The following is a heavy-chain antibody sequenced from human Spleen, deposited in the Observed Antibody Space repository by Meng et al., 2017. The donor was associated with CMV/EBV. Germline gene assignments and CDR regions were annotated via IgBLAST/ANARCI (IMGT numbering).Heavy chain of an antibody. CDR1: GFTVTTNY. Sequence: GESLKISCAASGFTVTTNYMSWVRQAPGKGPEWVALIWYDGSKQHHADSVRGRFTISRDNSKNTLYLQMNSLRGEDTAVYYCVKDRVVQWLAAEVDYYGMDAWGQGTTVTVSS. J-gene: IGHJ6*02. CDR3: VKDRVVQWLAAEVDYYGMDA. CDR2: IWYDGSKQ. D-gene: IGHD6-19*01. V-gene: IGHV3-33*06.